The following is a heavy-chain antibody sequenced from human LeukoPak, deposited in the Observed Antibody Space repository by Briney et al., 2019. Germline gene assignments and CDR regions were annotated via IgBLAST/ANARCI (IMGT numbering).Heavy chain of an antibody. Sequence: GSLRLSCAASGFTVDSNYLSWVRQPPGKGLEWIGEIYHSGNTNYNPSLKSRVTISLDNSKNQFSLKLSSVTAADTAVYYCARETSSSLNGIDYWGQGALVTVSS. J-gene: IGHJ4*02. CDR2: IYHSGNT. CDR3: ARETSSSLNGIDY. CDR1: GFTVDSNY. V-gene: IGHV4-4*02. D-gene: IGHD6-13*01.